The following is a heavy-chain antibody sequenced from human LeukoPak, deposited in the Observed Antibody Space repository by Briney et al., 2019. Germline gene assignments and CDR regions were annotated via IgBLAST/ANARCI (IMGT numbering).Heavy chain of an antibody. V-gene: IGHV4-39*01. D-gene: IGHD1-26*01. J-gene: IGHJ4*02. Sequence: SETLSLTCTVPGGSIRSSSYYWGWIRQPPGKGLEWIGRIYYSGSTYYNPSLKSRVTISVDTSKNQFSLNLSSVTAADTAVYYCARQPGGTYYSPFDYWGQGTLVTVSS. CDR1: GGSIRSSSYY. CDR2: IYYSGST. CDR3: ARQPGGTYYSPFDY.